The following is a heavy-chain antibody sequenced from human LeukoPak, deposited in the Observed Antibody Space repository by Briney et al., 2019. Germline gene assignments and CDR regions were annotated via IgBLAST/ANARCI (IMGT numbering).Heavy chain of an antibody. Sequence: PGGSLKLSCAASGFTFSSYAMSWVRQAPGKGLEWVSAISGSGGSTYYADSVKGRFTISRDNSKNTLFLQMNSLRAEDTAVYYCAKRSCSSTTCHNDYWGQGTVVTVSS. D-gene: IGHD2-2*02. V-gene: IGHV3-23*01. CDR3: AKRSCSSTTCHNDY. CDR2: ISGSGGST. CDR1: GFTFSSYA. J-gene: IGHJ4*02.